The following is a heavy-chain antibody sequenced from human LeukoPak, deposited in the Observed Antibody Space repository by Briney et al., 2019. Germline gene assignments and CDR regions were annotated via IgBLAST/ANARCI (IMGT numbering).Heavy chain of an antibody. D-gene: IGHD2-15*01. CDR2: FDPEDGET. CDR3: ATEGAHCSGGSCFGDDAFDI. V-gene: IGHV1-24*01. Sequence: ASVKVSCKVSGYTLTELSMHWVRQAPRKGLEWMGGFDPEDGETIYAQKLQGRVTMTEDTSTDTAYMELSSLRSEDTAVYYCATEGAHCSGGSCFGDDAFDIWGQGTMVTVSS. CDR1: GYTLTELS. J-gene: IGHJ3*02.